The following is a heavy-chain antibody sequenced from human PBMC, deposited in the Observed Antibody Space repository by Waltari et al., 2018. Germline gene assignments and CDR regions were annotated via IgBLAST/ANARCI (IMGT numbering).Heavy chain of an antibody. V-gene: IGHV3-23*01. Sequence: EVQLLESGGGLVQPGGSLRHSCVASGFIFSNYAMTWVRQAPGKGLEWVSSVSVSGRRTYYADSVKGRFTISRDNSKNTLYLQVDSLRAQDTAVYYCGRDPNGDYVGAFDFWGQGTMVTVSS. CDR2: VSVSGRRT. CDR1: GFIFSNYA. D-gene: IGHD4-17*01. J-gene: IGHJ3*01. CDR3: GRDPNGDYVGAFDF.